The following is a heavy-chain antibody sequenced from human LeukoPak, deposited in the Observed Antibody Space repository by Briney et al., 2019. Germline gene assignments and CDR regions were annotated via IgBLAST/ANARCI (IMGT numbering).Heavy chain of an antibody. Sequence: SETLSLTCTVSGGSISSGDYYWSWIRQPPGKGLEWIGYIYYSGSTYYNPSLKSRVTISVDTSKNQFSLKLSSVTAADTAVYYCARGELLTPGDYWGQGTLVTVSS. D-gene: IGHD1-26*01. J-gene: IGHJ4*02. CDR2: IYYSGST. CDR3: ARGELLTPGDY. CDR1: GGSISSGDYY. V-gene: IGHV4-30-4*01.